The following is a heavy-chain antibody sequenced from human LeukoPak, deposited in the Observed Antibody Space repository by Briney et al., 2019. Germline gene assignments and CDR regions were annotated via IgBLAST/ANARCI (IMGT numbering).Heavy chain of an antibody. CDR3: ARRRYIRGPDVVNPFDY. V-gene: IGHV4-39*01. CDR2: IHYSGST. J-gene: IGHJ4*02. CDR1: GGSISSSTYY. Sequence: PSETLSLTCTVSGGSISSSTYYWGWIRQSPGKGLEWIGTIHYSGSTSYNPSLKSRVTISVDTSKNQFPLKLSSVTATDTAVYYCARRRYIRGPDVVNPFDYWGQGILVTVSS. D-gene: IGHD1-1*01.